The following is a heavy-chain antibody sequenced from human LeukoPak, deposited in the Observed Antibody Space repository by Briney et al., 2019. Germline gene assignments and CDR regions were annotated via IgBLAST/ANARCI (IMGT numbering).Heavy chain of an antibody. J-gene: IGHJ6*02. D-gene: IGHD4-23*01. Sequence: PSETLSLTCAVYGGSFSSYYWSWIRQPAGKGLEWIGRIYTSGSTNYNPSLKSRVTMSVDTSKNQFSLKLSSVTAADTAVYYCARDGYGGNSESYYYYGMDVWGQGTTVTVSS. CDR2: IYTSGST. V-gene: IGHV4-4*07. CDR3: ARDGYGGNSESYYYYGMDV. CDR1: GGSFSSYY.